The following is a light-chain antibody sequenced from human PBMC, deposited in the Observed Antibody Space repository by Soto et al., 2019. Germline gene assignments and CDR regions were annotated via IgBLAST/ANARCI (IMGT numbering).Light chain of an antibody. J-gene: IGKJ2*01. CDR1: QSISSW. V-gene: IGKV1-5*03. CDR2: KAS. CDR3: QQYNRYSPYT. Sequence: DIQMTQSPSTLSASVGDRVTITCRASQSISSWLAWYQQKPGKAPKLLIYKASSLECGVPSRFSGSGSGTEFTLTISSLQPDDFATYYCQQYNRYSPYTFGQGTKLEIK.